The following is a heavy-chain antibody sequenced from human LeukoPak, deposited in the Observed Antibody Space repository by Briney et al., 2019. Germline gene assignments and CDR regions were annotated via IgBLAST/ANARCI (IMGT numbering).Heavy chain of an antibody. CDR2: IIPIFGTA. J-gene: IGHJ6*04. CDR1: GGTFSSYA. V-gene: IGHV1-69*06. CDR3: ARYFFSGSGSYYSPSVYYYGMDV. D-gene: IGHD3-10*01. Sequence: ASVKVSCKASGGTFSSYAISWVRQAPGQGLEWMGGIIPIFGTANYAQKFQGRVTITADKSTSTAYMELGSLRSEDTAVYYCARYFFSGSGSYYSPSVYYYGMDVWGKGTTVTVSS.